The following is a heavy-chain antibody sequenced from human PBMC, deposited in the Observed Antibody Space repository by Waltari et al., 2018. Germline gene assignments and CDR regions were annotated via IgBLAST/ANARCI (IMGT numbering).Heavy chain of an antibody. Sequence: EVQLLESGGGLVQPGGSLRLSCAASGLPFISHAMRWVRQAPGKGLEWVSAISGSGGSTYYADSVKGRFTISRDNSKNTLYLQMNSLRAEDTAVYYCAKDPIAAAGDYWGQGTLVTVSS. CDR2: ISGSGGST. J-gene: IGHJ4*02. V-gene: IGHV3-23*01. CDR1: GLPFISHA. CDR3: AKDPIAAAGDY. D-gene: IGHD6-13*01.